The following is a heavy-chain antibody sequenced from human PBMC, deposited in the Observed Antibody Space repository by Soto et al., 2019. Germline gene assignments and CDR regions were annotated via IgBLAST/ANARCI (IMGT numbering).Heavy chain of an antibody. CDR2: ISNGASSI. D-gene: IGHD3-10*01. V-gene: IGHV3-48*03. CDR1: GFTFRNYE. CDR3: GRVSSASGTFGWLDP. J-gene: IGHJ5*02. Sequence: GGSLRLSCAASGFTFRNYEMNWVRQAPGKGLEWISYISNGASSIEYADSVKGRFTVSRDSAKNLLYLQMTSLRVEDTAVYFCGRVSSASGTFGWLDPWGQGTLVTVSS.